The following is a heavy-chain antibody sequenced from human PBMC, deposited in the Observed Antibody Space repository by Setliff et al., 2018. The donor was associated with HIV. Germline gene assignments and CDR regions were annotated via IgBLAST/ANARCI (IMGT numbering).Heavy chain of an antibody. CDR1: GASFSGYY. CDR3: ARVREGFLPYDAFDI. D-gene: IGHD3-3*01. Sequence: SETLSLTCAVYGASFSGYYWSWIRQPPGKGLEWLGEIHSSGNTNYSPSLKGRVTISVDTPKNQYSLNLKSVTAADTAVYYCARVREGFLPYDAFDIWGQGTMVTVSS. J-gene: IGHJ3*02. CDR2: IHSSGNT. V-gene: IGHV4-34*01.